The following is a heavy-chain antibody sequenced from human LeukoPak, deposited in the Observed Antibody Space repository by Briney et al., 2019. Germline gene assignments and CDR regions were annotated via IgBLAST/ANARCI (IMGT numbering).Heavy chain of an antibody. D-gene: IGHD3-10*01. Sequence: GGSLRLSCAASGFTFSSYSMNWVRQAPGKGLEWVSSISSSSSYIYYADSVKGRFTISRDNAKNSLYLQMNSLRAEDTAVYYWAREGLSGSWLDYGGQGTLVTVSS. V-gene: IGHV3-21*01. CDR2: ISSSSSYI. CDR1: GFTFSSYS. J-gene: IGHJ4*02. CDR3: AREGLSGSWLDY.